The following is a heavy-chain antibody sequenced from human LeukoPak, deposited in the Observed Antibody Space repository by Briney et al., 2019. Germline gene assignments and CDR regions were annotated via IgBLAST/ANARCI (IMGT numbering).Heavy chain of an antibody. V-gene: IGHV4-59*08. Sequence: SETLSLTCTVSGGSISGYYWTWIRQPPGKGLEWIGYIYYSGSTNYNPSLNTRVTISVDTSKNQFSLKLSSVTAADTAVYYCARHGSRNWFDPWGRGTLVTVSS. J-gene: IGHJ5*02. CDR2: IYYSGST. CDR3: ARHGSRNWFDP. CDR1: GGSISGYY.